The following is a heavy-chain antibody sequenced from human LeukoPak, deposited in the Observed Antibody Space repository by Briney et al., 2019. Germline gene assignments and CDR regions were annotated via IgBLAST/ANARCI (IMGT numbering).Heavy chain of an antibody. Sequence: GGSVRLFCAASRFIYSSYAMSCLPEAPGKGLEGVSTISGSGGSTYYAESVKGRFTNSSDNSKNTRYLQMNILRAEHTAVYYCAKGGELLRAFDYWGQGTLVTVSS. CDR1: RFIYSSYA. CDR2: ISGSGGST. V-gene: IGHV3-23*01. J-gene: IGHJ4*02. D-gene: IGHD1-26*01. CDR3: AKGGELLRAFDY.